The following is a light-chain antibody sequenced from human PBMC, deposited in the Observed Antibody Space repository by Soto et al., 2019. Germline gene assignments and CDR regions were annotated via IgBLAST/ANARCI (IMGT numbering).Light chain of an antibody. Sequence: QSALPQPRSVSGSPGQSVTISCTGTSSDVGGYNYVSWYQQHPGKAPKLMIYDVTKRPSGVPDRFSGSKSGNTASPTISGLQAEDEADYSCCSYAGNYIWVFGGGTKVTVL. J-gene: IGLJ2*01. CDR3: CSYAGNYIWV. CDR1: SSDVGGYNY. V-gene: IGLV2-11*01. CDR2: DVT.